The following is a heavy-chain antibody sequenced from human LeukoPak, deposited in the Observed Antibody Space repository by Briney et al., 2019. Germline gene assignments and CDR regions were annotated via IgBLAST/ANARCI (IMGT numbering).Heavy chain of an antibody. J-gene: IGHJ4*02. CDR3: TRDYGTSSSVYYFDH. V-gene: IGHV3-49*04. D-gene: IGHD6-6*01. CDR2: IRSKTYGGTT. Sequence: GGSLRPSCTTSGFTFGDYAMNWVRQAPGKGLEWVGFIRSKTYGGTTEYAASVKGRFTISRDDSKSTAYLQMNSLKTEDTAVYYCTRDYGTSSSVYYFDHWGQGILVTVSS. CDR1: GFTFGDYA.